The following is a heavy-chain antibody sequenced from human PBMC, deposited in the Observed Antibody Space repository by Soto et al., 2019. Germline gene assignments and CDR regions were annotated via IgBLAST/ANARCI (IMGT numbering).Heavy chain of an antibody. V-gene: IGHV3-30-3*01. J-gene: IGHJ4*02. Sequence: PGGSLRLSCAASGFTFSSYAMHWVRQAPGKGLEWVAVISYDGSNKYYADSVKGRFTISRDNSKNTLYLQMNSLRAEDTAVYYCASLRLRFLEWLYLTQPIDYWGQGTLVTVSS. CDR3: ASLRLRFLEWLYLTQPIDY. CDR2: ISYDGSNK. D-gene: IGHD3-3*01. CDR1: GFTFSSYA.